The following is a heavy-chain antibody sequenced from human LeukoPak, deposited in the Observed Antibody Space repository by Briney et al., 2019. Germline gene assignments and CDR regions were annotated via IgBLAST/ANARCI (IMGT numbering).Heavy chain of an antibody. CDR3: ARDLRKVGATPSNY. V-gene: IGHV1-2*02. CDR1: GYTFTGYY. J-gene: IGHJ4*02. D-gene: IGHD1-26*01. Sequence: ASVKVSCKASGYTFTGYYMHWVRQAPGQGLEWMGWINPNSGGTNYAQKFQGRVTMTRDTSISTAYMELSRLRSDDTAVYYCARDLRKVGATPSNYWGQGTLVTVSS. CDR2: INPNSGGT.